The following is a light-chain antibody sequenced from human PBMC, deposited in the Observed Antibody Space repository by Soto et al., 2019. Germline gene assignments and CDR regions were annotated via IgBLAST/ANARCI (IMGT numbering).Light chain of an antibody. J-gene: IGKJ4*02. Sequence: DIQMTQSPSSLSASVGDRVTITCRASQSISSYLNWYQQKPGKAPKLLIYAASSLHSGVPSRFSGSGSGTDFTLTISSLQPEDVATYYCQQSYSTPLTFGGGTKVEIK. CDR2: AAS. V-gene: IGKV1-39*01. CDR1: QSISSY. CDR3: QQSYSTPLT.